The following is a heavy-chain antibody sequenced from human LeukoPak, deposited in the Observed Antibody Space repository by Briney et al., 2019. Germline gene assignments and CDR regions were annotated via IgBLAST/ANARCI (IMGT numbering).Heavy chain of an antibody. Sequence: GGSLKLSCAASGFDFSDSAIHWVRQASGKGLEWLGRVRPRANFYSATYSASVKGRFTISRDDSKNTAYLELHSLTAADTAVYYRIRPTRTYYDSSAFQSWGQGTLVTVSP. CDR2: VRPRANFYSA. V-gene: IGHV3-73*01. CDR1: GFDFSDSA. D-gene: IGHD3-22*01. CDR3: IRPTRTYYDSSAFQS. J-gene: IGHJ4*02.